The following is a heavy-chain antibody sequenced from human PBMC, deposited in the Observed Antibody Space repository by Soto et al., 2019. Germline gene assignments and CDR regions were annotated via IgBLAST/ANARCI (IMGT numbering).Heavy chain of an antibody. Sequence: EGQLVESGGGLVEPGGSLRLSCAVSGFTFSKAWMGWVRQAPGKGLEWVGRLKSKADGGTTDYAAPVKGRFTISRDDSDSTLYLQMNSLKPDDTAVYYCTTDPYFSLWGQGTLVTVSS. D-gene: IGHD1-26*01. CDR2: LKSKADGGTT. CDR3: TTDPYFSL. V-gene: IGHV3-15*01. CDR1: GFTFSKAW. J-gene: IGHJ4*02.